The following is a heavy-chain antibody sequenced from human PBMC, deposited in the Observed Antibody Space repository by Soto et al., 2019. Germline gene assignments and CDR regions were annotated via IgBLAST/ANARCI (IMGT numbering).Heavy chain of an antibody. CDR2: INHSGST. J-gene: IGHJ5*02. Sequence: PSETLSLTCAVYGGSFSGYYWSWIRQPPGKGLEWIGEINHSGSTNYNPSLKSRVTISVDTSKNQFSLKLSSVTAADTAVYYCARGHGSGWTLNNWFDPWGQGTLVTVS. CDR1: GGSFSGYY. D-gene: IGHD6-19*01. CDR3: ARGHGSGWTLNNWFDP. V-gene: IGHV4-34*01.